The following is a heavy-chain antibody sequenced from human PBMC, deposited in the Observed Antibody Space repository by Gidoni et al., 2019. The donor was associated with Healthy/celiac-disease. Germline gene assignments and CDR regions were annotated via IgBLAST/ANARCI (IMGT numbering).Heavy chain of an antibody. V-gene: IGHV3-30*18. CDR2: ISDDGSNK. D-gene: IGHD5-12*01. Sequence: QVQLVESGGGVVQPGRSLRLSCVASGFTFSRYGMHWVRQAPGKGLEWGAVISDDGSNKYYADSVKGRFTISRDNSKNTLYLQMNSLRAEDTAVYYCAKQSGYDFNYYYDGMDVWGQGTTVTVSS. CDR1: GFTFSRYG. CDR3: AKQSGYDFNYYYDGMDV. J-gene: IGHJ6*02.